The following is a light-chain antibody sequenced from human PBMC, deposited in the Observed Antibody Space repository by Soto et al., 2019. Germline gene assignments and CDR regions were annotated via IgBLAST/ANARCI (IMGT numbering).Light chain of an antibody. V-gene: IGKV1-5*03. CDR1: QTINNW. CDR2: GVS. CDR3: QQYRSVPTWA. J-gene: IGKJ1*01. Sequence: DIQLTQSPSTVSASVGDSVTITCRSSQTINNWLAWYQQKSGKAPKLLVFGVSTLQTGVPSRFSGSGSGTEFTLTINGLQPDDFVTYYCQQYRSVPTWAFGQGTTVEVK.